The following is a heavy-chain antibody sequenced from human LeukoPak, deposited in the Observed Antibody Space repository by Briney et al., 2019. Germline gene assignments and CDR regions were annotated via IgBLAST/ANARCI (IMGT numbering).Heavy chain of an antibody. V-gene: IGHV4-39*01. CDR1: GGSISSSSYY. CDR3: ARLYYDSSGYYQICYFDY. Sequence: PSETLSLTCTVSGGSISSSSYYRGWIRQPPGKGLEWIGSIYYSGSTYYNPSLKSRVTISVDMSKNQFSLNLSSVTAADTAVYYCARLYYDSSGYYQICYFDYWGQGTLVTVSS. CDR2: IYYSGST. D-gene: IGHD3-22*01. J-gene: IGHJ4*02.